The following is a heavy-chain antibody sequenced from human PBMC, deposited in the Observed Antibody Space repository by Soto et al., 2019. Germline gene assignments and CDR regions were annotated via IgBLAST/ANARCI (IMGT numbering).Heavy chain of an antibody. D-gene: IGHD2-8*01. CDR1: GDSVYSNSAA. J-gene: IGHJ4*02. V-gene: IGHV6-1*01. Sequence: QVQLQQSGPGLVKPSQTLSLTCAISGDSVYSNSAAWNCSRQSPSRGLEWRGRTYYRSKWYNDYTVSVKSPKTINPDTSNNQFAPQLHCVPPEYTAVYYCARRGEANSGSPDYWGSGTLVTVSS. CDR3: ARRGEANSGSPDY. CDR2: TYYRSKWYN.